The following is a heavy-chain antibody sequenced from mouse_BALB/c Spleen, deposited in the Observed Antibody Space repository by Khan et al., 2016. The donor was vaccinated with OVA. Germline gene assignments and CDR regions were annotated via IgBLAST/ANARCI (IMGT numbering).Heavy chain of an antibody. CDR2: INTHSGVP. V-gene: IGHV9-4*02. CDR3: ARGGAAFYRNDGGAMDY. D-gene: IGHD2-14*01. J-gene: IGHJ4*01. Sequence: QIQLVQSGPELKKSGETVRISCKASGYTFTTAGMQWVQKMPGKGLKWIGWINTHSGVPKYAEDFKGRFAFSLETSASTVYLQITNLKNEDTATYFCARGGAAFYRNDGGAMDYWGQGTSVTVSS. CDR1: GYTFTTAG.